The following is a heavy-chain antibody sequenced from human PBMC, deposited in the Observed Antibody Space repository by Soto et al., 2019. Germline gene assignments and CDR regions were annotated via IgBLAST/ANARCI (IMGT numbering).Heavy chain of an antibody. Sequence: QVQLVQSGAEVKKPGASVKVSCKASGYTFTSYGISWVRQAPGQGREWMGWISAYNGNTNYAQKLQGRVTMTTDTSTSTAYMELRSLRSDDTAVYYCAREYSSSQRGGKNGMDVWGQGTTVTVSS. CDR3: AREYSSSQRGGKNGMDV. CDR1: GYTFTSYG. D-gene: IGHD6-6*01. V-gene: IGHV1-18*01. J-gene: IGHJ6*02. CDR2: ISAYNGNT.